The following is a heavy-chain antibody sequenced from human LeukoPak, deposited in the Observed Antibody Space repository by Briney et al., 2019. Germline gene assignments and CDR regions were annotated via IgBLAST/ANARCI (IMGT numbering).Heavy chain of an antibody. CDR1: GGSISSSSYY. Sequence: SETLSLTCTVSGGSISSSSYYWGWIRQPPGKVLEWIGSIYYSGSTYYNPSLKSRVTISVDTSKNQFSLRLSSVTAADTAVYYCARIRAVGAYSPFDYWGQGTLVTVSS. J-gene: IGHJ4*02. D-gene: IGHD1-26*01. CDR2: IYYSGST. CDR3: ARIRAVGAYSPFDY. V-gene: IGHV4-39*01.